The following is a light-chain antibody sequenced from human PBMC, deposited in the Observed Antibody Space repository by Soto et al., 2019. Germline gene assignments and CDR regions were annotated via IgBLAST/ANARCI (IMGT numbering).Light chain of an antibody. CDR1: QSLPHSNGHNY. CDR2: WGS. V-gene: IGKV2-28*01. CDR3: MQAKLTPPYT. Sequence: DIVMTQSPLSLSVTPGEPASISCRSSQSLPHSNGHNYFDWYLQKPGQSPQLLIYWGSNRASGVPDRFSGSGSGTDFTLKISRVEAEDVGVYYCMQAKLTPPYTFGQGTKLEIK. J-gene: IGKJ2*01.